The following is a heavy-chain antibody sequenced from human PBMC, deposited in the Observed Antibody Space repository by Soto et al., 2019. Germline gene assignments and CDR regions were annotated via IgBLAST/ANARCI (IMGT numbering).Heavy chain of an antibody. J-gene: IGHJ4*02. Sequence: EVQLLESGGDLIQPGGSLRLSCAASGFTFNIYAMTCVRQAPGKGLEWVSAISRYGDFTYYADSVEGRFTISRDNSKNPLYLQMNSLRAEDTAVYYCAKDRYLDHDSRGYLFDNWGQGTLVTVSS. D-gene: IGHD3-22*01. V-gene: IGHV3-23*01. CDR3: AKDRYLDHDSRGYLFDN. CDR1: GFTFNIYA. CDR2: ISRYGDFT.